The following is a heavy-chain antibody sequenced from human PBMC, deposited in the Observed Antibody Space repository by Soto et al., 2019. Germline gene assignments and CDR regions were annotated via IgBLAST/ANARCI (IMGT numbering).Heavy chain of an antibody. J-gene: IGHJ5*02. CDR2: ISGSGFKK. V-gene: IGHV3-23*01. D-gene: IGHD1-26*01. Sequence: GGSLRLSCAASGFIFENFGMSWVRQAPGKGLEWISSISGSGFKKYYADSVKGRFTISRDNSKSTVYLELNNLSAEDTAVYHCAKNQGVELVPLATVDWFDPWGQGSLVTVSS. CDR3: AKNQGVELVPLATVDWFDP. CDR1: GFIFENFG.